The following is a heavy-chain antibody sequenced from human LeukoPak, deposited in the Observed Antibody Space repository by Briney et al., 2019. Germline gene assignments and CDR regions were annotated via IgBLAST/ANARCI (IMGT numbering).Heavy chain of an antibody. D-gene: IGHD3-10*01. CDR1: GGSFSSYY. V-gene: IGHV4-39*07. J-gene: IGHJ4*02. Sequence: PSETLSLTCAVYGGSFSSYYWGWIRQPPGKGLEWIWSIYYSGTTYYNPSLKSRVTISLDTSKNQFSLKLSSVTAADTAVYHCAGMYYYPSGSYSKFDYWGQGTLVTVSS. CDR3: AGMYYYPSGSYSKFDY. CDR2: IYYSGTT.